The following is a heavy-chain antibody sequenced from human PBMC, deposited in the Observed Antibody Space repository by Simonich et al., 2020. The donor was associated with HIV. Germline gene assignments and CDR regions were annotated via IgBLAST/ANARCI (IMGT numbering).Heavy chain of an antibody. V-gene: IGHV3-30*07. CDR2: ISYDGSNK. CDR3: ASGGSISSVWADDY. Sequence: QVQLVESGGGVVQPGRSLRLSCAASGFTFSSYAMHWVRQAPGKGLEGVAVISYDGSNKYYADSVKGRFTISRDNSKNTLYRQMNSLRAEDTAVYYCASGGSISSVWADDYWGQGTLVTVSS. CDR1: GFTFSSYA. J-gene: IGHJ4*02. D-gene: IGHD3-16*01.